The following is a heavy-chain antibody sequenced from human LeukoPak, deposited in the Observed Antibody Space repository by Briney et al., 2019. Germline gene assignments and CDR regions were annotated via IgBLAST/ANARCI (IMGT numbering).Heavy chain of an antibody. V-gene: IGHV3-74*01. CDR3: ARRSSGSPPYYFDY. CDR1: GFDFSSNW. CDR2: INSDGSTT. D-gene: IGHD1-26*01. J-gene: IGHJ4*02. Sequence: GGSLRLSCAASGFDFSSNWMHWVRHAPGKGLVWVSRINSDGSTTNYADSVKGRFTISRDNAKNTLYLQMNSLRAEDTAVYYCARRSSGSPPYYFDYWGQGTLVTVSS.